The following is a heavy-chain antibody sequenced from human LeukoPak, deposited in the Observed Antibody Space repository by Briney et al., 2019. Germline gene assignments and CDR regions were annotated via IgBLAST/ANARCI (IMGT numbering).Heavy chain of an antibody. CDR1: GFTFDDYA. Sequence: TGGSLRLSCAASGFTFDDYAMHWVRQAPGKGLEWVSGISWNSGSIGYADSVKGRFTISRDNAKNSLHLQMNSLRAEDTALYYCAKGTLAASGWFDPWGQGTLGTVSS. CDR2: ISWNSGSI. V-gene: IGHV3-9*01. D-gene: IGHD6-13*01. J-gene: IGHJ5*02. CDR3: AKGTLAASGWFDP.